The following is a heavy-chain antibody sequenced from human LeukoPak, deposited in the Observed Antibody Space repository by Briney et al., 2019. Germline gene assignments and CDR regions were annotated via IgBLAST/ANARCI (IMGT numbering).Heavy chain of an antibody. V-gene: IGHV5-51*01. CDR3: AILLRSDSSSVANFDY. Sequence: GASLQISCEGSGSSCTSYWIGWVRQLPGKGLEWMGIIYPGDSDTRYSPSFQGQVTISADKSISTVYLQFSSVKDSDTAMYYCAILLRSDSSSVANFDYWGQGTLVTVPS. CDR2: IYPGDSDT. D-gene: IGHD6-6*01. CDR1: GSSCTSYW. J-gene: IGHJ4*02.